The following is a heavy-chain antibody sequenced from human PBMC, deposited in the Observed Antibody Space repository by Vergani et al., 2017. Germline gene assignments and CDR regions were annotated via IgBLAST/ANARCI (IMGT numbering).Heavy chain of an antibody. V-gene: IGHV1-69*02. J-gene: IGHJ6*02. Sequence: QVQLVQSGAEVKKPGSSVKVSCKASGGTFSSYTISWVRQAPGQGLEWMGRIIPILGIANYAQKFQGRATITADKSTSAAYMQMSSLRSEDTAVYYCVFRGGESYGMDVWGQGTTVTVSS. CDR3: VFRGGESYGMDV. CDR2: IIPILGIA. D-gene: IGHD3-16*01. CDR1: GGTFSSYT.